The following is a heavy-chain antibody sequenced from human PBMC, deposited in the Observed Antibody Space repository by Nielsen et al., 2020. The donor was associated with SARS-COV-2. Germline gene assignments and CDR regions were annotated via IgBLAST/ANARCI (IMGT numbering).Heavy chain of an antibody. D-gene: IGHD2-2*01. CDR3: ARGVYCSSTSCYPNNWFDP. J-gene: IGHJ5*02. V-gene: IGHV4-30-4*01. CDR1: GGSISSGDYY. CDR2: IYYSGST. Sequence: SETLSLTCTVSGGSISSGDYYWSWIRQPPGKGLEWIGYIYYSGSTYYNPSLKSRVTISVDTSKNQFSLKLSSVTAADTAVYYCARGVYCSSTSCYPNNWFDPWGQGTLVTVSS.